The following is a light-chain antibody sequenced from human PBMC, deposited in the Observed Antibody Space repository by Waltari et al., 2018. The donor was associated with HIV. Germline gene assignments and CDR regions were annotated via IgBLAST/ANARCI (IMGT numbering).Light chain of an antibody. Sequence: SYVLTQPPSVSVAPGKTATITCGGNNMGNKNVNWYQQKPGQAPVVVIFYGRDRPSGIPGRFSGSSSANMATLTISRFEAGDEADYYCQGWDSDSDHVVFGVGTKLTVL. CDR2: YGR. V-gene: IGLV3-21*04. J-gene: IGLJ2*01. CDR1: NMGNKN. CDR3: QGWDSDSDHVV.